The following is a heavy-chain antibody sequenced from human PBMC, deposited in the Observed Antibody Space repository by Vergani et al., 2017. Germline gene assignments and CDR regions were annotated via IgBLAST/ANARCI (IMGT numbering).Heavy chain of an antibody. CDR2: LVPIFGTT. CDR3: ARQYCSGGSCYSHYYYYGMDV. D-gene: IGHD2-15*01. Sequence: QVQLAQSGAEVKKPGSSVKVSCKASGGTSSNYAISWVRQAPGQGLEWMGGLVPIFGTTNYAQKFQGRVTITADESTSTAYMELSSLRSEDTAVYYCARQYCSGGSCYSHYYYYGMDVWGQGTTVTVSS. CDR1: GGTSSNYA. J-gene: IGHJ6*02. V-gene: IGHV1-69*12.